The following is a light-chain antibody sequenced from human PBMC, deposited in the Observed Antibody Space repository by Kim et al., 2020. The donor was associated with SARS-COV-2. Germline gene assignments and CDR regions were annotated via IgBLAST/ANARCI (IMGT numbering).Light chain of an antibody. CDR1: ENIVTW. V-gene: IGKV1-5*03. CDR3: QHYSRFPYT. Sequence: SASVGDRVTITCRASENIVTWLAWYQQKPGRAPSLLIYRASTLESGVPSRFSGTGSGTEFSLSITSLQPDDFATYYCQHYSRFPYTFGQGTKLEI. J-gene: IGKJ2*01. CDR2: RAS.